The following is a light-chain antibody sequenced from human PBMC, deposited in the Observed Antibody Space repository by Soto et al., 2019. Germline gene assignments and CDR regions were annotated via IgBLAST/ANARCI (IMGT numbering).Light chain of an antibody. J-gene: IGKJ3*01. CDR2: GAA. Sequence: EVVLTQSPDTLSLFPGERATLSCRASQRVSSTYFAWYRQKPGQPPRPLIYGAANRATGVPDRFSGSGSGTDFTLTISRLEPEDFAVYYCQQYYSSPPGFTFGPGTTVEVK. CDR3: QQYYSSPPGFT. CDR1: QRVSSTY. V-gene: IGKV3-20*01.